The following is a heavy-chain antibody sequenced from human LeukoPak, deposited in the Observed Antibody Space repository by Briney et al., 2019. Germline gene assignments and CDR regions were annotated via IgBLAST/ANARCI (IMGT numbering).Heavy chain of an antibody. J-gene: IGHJ4*02. CDR3: ARDGDLWYSSSWYSPHY. V-gene: IGHV3-30*04. D-gene: IGHD6-13*01. Sequence: QPGGSLRLSCAASGFTFSSYAMHWVRQAPGKGLVWVAVISYDGSNKYYADSVKGRFTISRDNSKNTLYLQMNSLRAEDTAVYYCARDGDLWYSSSWYSPHYWGQGTLVTVSS. CDR2: ISYDGSNK. CDR1: GFTFSSYA.